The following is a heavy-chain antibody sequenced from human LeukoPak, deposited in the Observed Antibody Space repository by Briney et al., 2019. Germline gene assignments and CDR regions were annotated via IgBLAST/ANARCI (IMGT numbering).Heavy chain of an antibody. CDR2: ISNSGST. V-gene: IGHV4-59*01. J-gene: IGHJ4*02. D-gene: IGHD3-22*01. Sequence: SETLSLTRTVSGGSISSYYWSWIRQPPGKGLEWIGYISNSGSTNYHPSLKSRVTISSDTSKTQFTLKLTSVTAADTAVYYCARSPSGYRFDSWGQGTLVTVSS. CDR3: ARSPSGYRFDS. CDR1: GGSISSYY.